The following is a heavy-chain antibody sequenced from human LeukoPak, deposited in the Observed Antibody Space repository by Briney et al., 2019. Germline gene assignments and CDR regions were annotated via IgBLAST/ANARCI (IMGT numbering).Heavy chain of an antibody. Sequence: NPSETLSLTCTVSGGSVSSGSYYWSWIRQPPGKGLEWIGYIYYSGSTNYNPSLKSRVTISVDTSKNQFSLKLSSVTAADTAVYYCARDWYGDYYYYGMDVWGQGTTVTVSS. V-gene: IGHV4-61*01. CDR1: GGSVSSGSYY. CDR2: IYYSGST. J-gene: IGHJ6*02. CDR3: ARDWYGDYYYYGMDV. D-gene: IGHD4-17*01.